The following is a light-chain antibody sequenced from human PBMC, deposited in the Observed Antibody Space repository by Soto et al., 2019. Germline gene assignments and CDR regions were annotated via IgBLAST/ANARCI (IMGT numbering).Light chain of an antibody. CDR1: QTARNNY. V-gene: IGKV3-20*01. Sequence: EFVLTQSPGTLSFSPGERATLSCRASQTARNNYLAWYQQKPGQAPRLLIYDASSRATGIPDRFSGGGSGTDFTLTISRLEPEDFAVYYCQQFSSYPLTFGGGTKVDI. CDR2: DAS. CDR3: QQFSSYPLT. J-gene: IGKJ4*01.